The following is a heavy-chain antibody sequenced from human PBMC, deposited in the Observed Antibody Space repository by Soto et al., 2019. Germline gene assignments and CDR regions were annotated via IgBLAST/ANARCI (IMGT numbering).Heavy chain of an antibody. D-gene: IGHD3-22*01. Sequence: QVQLVESGGGVVQPGRSLRLSCAASGFTFSTYVMHWVRQAPGKGLEWVAAISYDGNSEHYADSVKGRFTISRDNSKNTLYVQMDTLRAEDTAVYYCATEDHSSGHAGTFQQWGQGTLVTVSS. CDR1: GFTFSTYV. CDR2: ISYDGNSE. J-gene: IGHJ1*01. V-gene: IGHV3-30-3*01. CDR3: ATEDHSSGHAGTFQQ.